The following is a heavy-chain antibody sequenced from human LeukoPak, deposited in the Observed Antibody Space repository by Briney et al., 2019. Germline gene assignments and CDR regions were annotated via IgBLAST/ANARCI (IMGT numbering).Heavy chain of an antibody. CDR3: ARRTFGGVIKY. Sequence: SETLTLTCAVSGGSISSSNWWSWVRQPPGKGLEWIGEIYHSGNTHYNPSLKSRVTISIDKSNNQFSLKLISVTAADTAVYYCARRTFGGVIKYWGQGTLVTVSS. D-gene: IGHD3-16*02. CDR1: GGSISSSNW. V-gene: IGHV4-4*02. J-gene: IGHJ4*02. CDR2: IYHSGNT.